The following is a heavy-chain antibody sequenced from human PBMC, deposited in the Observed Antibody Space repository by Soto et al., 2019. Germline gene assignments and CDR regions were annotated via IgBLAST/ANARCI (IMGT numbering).Heavy chain of an antibody. J-gene: IGHJ6*02. CDR1: GFTFNSYS. Sequence: GGSLRLSCAASGFTFNSYSMNWVRQAPGKGLEWVSYISSSSSTIYYADSVKGRFTIPRDNAKNSLYLQMNSLRDEDTAVYYCARDHYDFWSGYWRYYGMDVWGQGTTVTVSS. V-gene: IGHV3-48*02. CDR3: ARDHYDFWSGYWRYYGMDV. D-gene: IGHD3-3*01. CDR2: ISSSSSTI.